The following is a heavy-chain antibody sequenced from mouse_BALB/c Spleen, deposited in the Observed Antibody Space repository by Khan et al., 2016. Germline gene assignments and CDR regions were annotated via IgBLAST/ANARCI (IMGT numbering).Heavy chain of an antibody. CDR1: GYTFADYN. Sequence: VQLQQSGPELVKPGASVKISCKASGYTFADYNMHWVKQSHGKSLEWIGYIYPYNGDSGCNQKFKSKATLTVDNSSSTAYMELRSLTSEDSAVYYCARSGGWLFDYLGQGTTLTVSS. CDR3: ARSGGWLFDY. D-gene: IGHD2-3*01. V-gene: IGHV1S29*02. CDR2: IYPYNGDS. J-gene: IGHJ2*01.